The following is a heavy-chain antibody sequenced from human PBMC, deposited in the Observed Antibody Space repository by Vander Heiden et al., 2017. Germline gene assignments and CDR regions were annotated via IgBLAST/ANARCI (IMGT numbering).Heavy chain of an antibody. Sequence: EVQLVESGGGLVQPGRSLRLSCAASGFPFDDYAMHWVRQAPGKGLEWVSGISWNSGSIGYADSVKGRFTISGDNAKNSLYLQMNSLRAEDTALYYCAKDIGEPPQYYYYYGMDVWGQGTTVTVSS. CDR1: GFPFDDYA. CDR2: ISWNSGSI. J-gene: IGHJ6*02. V-gene: IGHV3-9*01. CDR3: AKDIGEPPQYYYYYGMDV.